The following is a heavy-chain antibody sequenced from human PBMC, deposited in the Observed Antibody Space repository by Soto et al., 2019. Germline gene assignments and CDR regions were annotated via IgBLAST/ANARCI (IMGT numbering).Heavy chain of an antibody. CDR2: IVVGSGNT. J-gene: IGHJ6*02. CDR1: GFTFTSSA. V-gene: IGHV1-58*01. Sequence: EASVKVSCKASGFTFTSSAVQWVRQARGQRLEWIGWIVVGSGNTNYAQKFQERVTITRDMSTSTAYMELSSLRSEDTAVYYCAAPRSATYYYYYGMDVWGQGTTVTVYS. CDR3: AAPRSATYYYYYGMDV.